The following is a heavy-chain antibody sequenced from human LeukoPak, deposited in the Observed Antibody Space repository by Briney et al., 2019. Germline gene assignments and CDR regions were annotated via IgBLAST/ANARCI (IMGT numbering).Heavy chain of an antibody. CDR1: GFTFSSYT. Sequence: GGSLRLSCAASGFTFSSYTMNWVRQAPGKGLEWVSSIAGSSGYISYADSVKGRFTISRDNAKKSLYLQMTSLTAEDTAAYYCATDRGAYCGGDCYLGFDYWGRGTLVTVSS. J-gene: IGHJ4*01. CDR3: ATDRGAYCGGDCYLGFDY. D-gene: IGHD2-21*02. CDR2: IAGSSGYI. V-gene: IGHV3-21*01.